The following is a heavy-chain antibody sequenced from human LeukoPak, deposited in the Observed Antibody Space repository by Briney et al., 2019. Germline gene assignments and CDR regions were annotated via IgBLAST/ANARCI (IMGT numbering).Heavy chain of an antibody. J-gene: IGHJ4*02. Sequence: SETLSLTCTVSGGSINSLYWTWIRQPAGGGREGIGRIYPTGARDYNPPLKSRVTMSVDTSKNYLSLNLSSVTAADTAVYYCARGPGYTTKWSLDYWGQGTLVAVSS. D-gene: IGHD1-1*01. V-gene: IGHV4-4*07. CDR2: IYPTGAR. CDR3: ARGPGYTTKWSLDY. CDR1: GGSINSLY.